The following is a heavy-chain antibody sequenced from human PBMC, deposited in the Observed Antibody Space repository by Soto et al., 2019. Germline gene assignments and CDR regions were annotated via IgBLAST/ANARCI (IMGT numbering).Heavy chain of an antibody. J-gene: IGHJ6*02. CDR3: SRVGCSNSKCYTRGMGV. CDR1: GGAIGGYY. CDR2: IYSDGTT. Sequence: PSETLSLTCTVSGGAIGGYYWSWVRQPAGKGLEWVGRIYSDGTTNYSPSLKSRVTISLDTSQDKFSLHLNSVTAADTAVYYCSRVGCSNSKCYTRGMGVWGQGTTVTVCS. V-gene: IGHV4-4*07. D-gene: IGHD2-2*01.